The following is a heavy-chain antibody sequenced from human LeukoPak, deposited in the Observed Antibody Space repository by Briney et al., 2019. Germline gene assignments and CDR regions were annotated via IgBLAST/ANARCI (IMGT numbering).Heavy chain of an antibody. CDR3: AREEDCSGGICYLGNALDI. D-gene: IGHD2-15*01. J-gene: IGHJ3*02. CDR2: INHSGST. V-gene: IGHV4-34*01. Sequence: SETLSLTCAVYGGSFSGYYWSWIRQPPGKGLEWIGEINHSGSTNYNASLKSRVTISVDTSKNQFSLKLSSVTAADTAVYCCAREEDCSGGICYLGNALDIWGQGTMVTVSS. CDR1: GGSFSGYY.